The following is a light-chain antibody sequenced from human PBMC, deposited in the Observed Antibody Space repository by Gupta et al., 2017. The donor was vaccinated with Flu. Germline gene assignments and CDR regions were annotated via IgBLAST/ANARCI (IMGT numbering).Light chain of an antibody. Sequence: DIQLTQSPSFLSASVGDRVTITCRASQGIRRYLAWFQQKPGKAPKLVIYGTSTLQRGVPPTCSGSGSGTDFTLTISRLQPEDIATYFCQQIDSFPYTFGQGTKLEIK. CDR3: QQIDSFPYT. CDR2: GTS. J-gene: IGKJ2*01. V-gene: IGKV1-9*01. CDR1: QGIRRY.